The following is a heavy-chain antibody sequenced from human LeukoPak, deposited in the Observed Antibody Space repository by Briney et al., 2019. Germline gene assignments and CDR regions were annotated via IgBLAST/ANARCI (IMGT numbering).Heavy chain of an antibody. D-gene: IGHD3-22*01. V-gene: IGHV3-30*02. CDR1: GFIFSRSG. CDR3: ASTGVVAHAFDI. CDR2: TQYDGSNK. Sequence: PGGSLRLSCAASGFIFSRSGMHWVRQAPGKGLKWVTFTQYDGSNKYYADSVKGRFTISRDNSKNTLYLQMNSLRAEDTAVYYCASTGVVAHAFDIWGQGTMVTVSS. J-gene: IGHJ3*02.